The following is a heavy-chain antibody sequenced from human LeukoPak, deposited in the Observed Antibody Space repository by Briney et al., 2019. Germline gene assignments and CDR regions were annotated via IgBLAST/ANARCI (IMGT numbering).Heavy chain of an antibody. Sequence: GGSLRLSCTASGFIFHDRAMSLVRQAPGKGLEWVSFIRAKALGGTTEYAASVKDRFTISRDDSKSIAYLHMNSLKTEDTGVYYCTRNSGTYRGYGMDVWGQGTTVTVSS. CDR3: TRNSGTYRGYGMDV. CDR1: GFIFHDRA. CDR2: IRAKALGGTT. D-gene: IGHD1-26*01. V-gene: IGHV3-49*04. J-gene: IGHJ6*02.